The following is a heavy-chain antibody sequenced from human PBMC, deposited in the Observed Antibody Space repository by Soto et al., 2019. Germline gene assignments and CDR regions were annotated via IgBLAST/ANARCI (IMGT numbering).Heavy chain of an antibody. J-gene: IGHJ6*02. CDR2: ISYDGSNK. Sequence: GGSLRLSCAASGFTFSSYAMHWVRQAPGKGLEWVAVISYDGSNKYYADSVKGRFTISRDNSKNTLYLQMNSLRAEDTAVYYCAREGDVPYYYYVMDVWGQGTTVTVSS. CDR3: AREGDVPYYYYVMDV. D-gene: IGHD2-21*02. CDR1: GFTFSSYA. V-gene: IGHV3-30-3*01.